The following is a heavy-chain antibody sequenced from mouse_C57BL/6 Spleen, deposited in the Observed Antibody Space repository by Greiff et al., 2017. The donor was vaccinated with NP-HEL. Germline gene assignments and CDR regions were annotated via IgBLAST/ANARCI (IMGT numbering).Heavy chain of an antibody. V-gene: IGHV1-50*01. J-gene: IGHJ3*01. Sequence: VQLQQPGAELVKPGASVKLSCKASGYTFTSYWMQWVKQRPGQGLEWIGEIDPSDSYTNYNQKFKGKATLTVDTSSSTAYMQLSSLTSEDSAVYYCAGSSPWFAYWGQGTLVTVSA. CDR3: AGSSPWFAY. CDR1: GYTFTSYW. CDR2: IDPSDSYT. D-gene: IGHD1-1*01.